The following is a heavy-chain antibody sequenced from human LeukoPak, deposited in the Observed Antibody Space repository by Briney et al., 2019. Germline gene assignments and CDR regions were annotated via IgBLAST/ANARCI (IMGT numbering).Heavy chain of an antibody. D-gene: IGHD6-25*01. J-gene: IGHJ3*02. CDR2: ISGSNNYI. V-gene: IGHV3-21*01. CDR1: GFTFSTYS. Sequence: GGSLRLSCAASGFTFSTYSMNWVRQAPGKGLEWVSSISGSNNYIYYADSVEGRFTISRDNPKNSLYLQMNSLRAEDTAVYYCARGLSQPSGGDAFDIWSQGTMVTVS. CDR3: ARGLSQPSGGDAFDI.